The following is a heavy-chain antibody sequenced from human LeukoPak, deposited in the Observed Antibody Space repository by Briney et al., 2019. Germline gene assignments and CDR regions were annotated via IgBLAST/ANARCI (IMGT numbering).Heavy chain of an antibody. V-gene: IGHV3-23*01. CDR1: GFTFSSYA. Sequence: EGSLRLSCAASGFTFSSYAMSWVRQAPGKGLEWVSDVSGTGGSTYYADSVKGRFTISRDNSKNTLYLQMNSLRAEDTAVYYCAKVRSIAAAEAIDYWGQGTLVTVSS. J-gene: IGHJ4*02. CDR2: VSGTGGST. CDR3: AKVRSIAAAEAIDY. D-gene: IGHD6-13*01.